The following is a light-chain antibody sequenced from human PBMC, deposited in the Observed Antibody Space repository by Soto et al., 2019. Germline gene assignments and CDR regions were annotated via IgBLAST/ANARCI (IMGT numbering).Light chain of an antibody. CDR1: QTIRTY. J-gene: IGKJ3*01. Sequence: DIQMTQSPSSLSASVGDNVTMSCRASQTIRTYLNWYQQYPGKAPSLLIYAASSVQSGVPSRFSGSGSRTYFTLTSNLLHPEASATYFCQQTFRSPFTFGPGTKVDIK. V-gene: IGKV1-39*01. CDR2: AAS. CDR3: QQTFRSPFT.